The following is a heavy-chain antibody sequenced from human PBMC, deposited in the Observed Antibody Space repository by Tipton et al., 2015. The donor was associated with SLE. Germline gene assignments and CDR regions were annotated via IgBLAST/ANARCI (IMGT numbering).Heavy chain of an antibody. J-gene: IGHJ4*02. CDR2: IYYSGST. CDR1: GGSISSSSYY. D-gene: IGHD4-17*01. Sequence: GLVKPSETLSLTCTVSGGSISSSSYYWSWIRQPPGKGLEWIGYIYYSGSTNYNPSLKSRVTISVDTSKNQFSLKLSSVTAADTAVYYCARLRGFDYWGQGTLVTVSS. V-gene: IGHV4-61*01. CDR3: ARLRGFDY.